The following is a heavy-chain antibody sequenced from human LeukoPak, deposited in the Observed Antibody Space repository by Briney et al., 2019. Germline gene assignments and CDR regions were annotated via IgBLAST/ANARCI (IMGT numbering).Heavy chain of an antibody. Sequence: SETLSLTCTVSGGSISSYYWSWIRQPPGKGLEWIGYIYYSGSTNYNPSLKSRVTISVDTSKNQFSLKLSSVTAADTAVYYCAREGGGSYYPYWGQGTMVTVSS. CDR1: GGSISSYY. D-gene: IGHD1-26*01. V-gene: IGHV4-59*01. CDR3: AREGGGSYYPY. J-gene: IGHJ3*01. CDR2: IYYSGST.